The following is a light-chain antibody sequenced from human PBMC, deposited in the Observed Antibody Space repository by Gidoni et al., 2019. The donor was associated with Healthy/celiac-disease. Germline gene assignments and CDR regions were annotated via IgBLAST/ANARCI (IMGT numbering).Light chain of an antibody. Sequence: EIVMPPSPSTLSVSPGERATLSCRASQSVSSNLAWYKHKPGQAHRLLIYGASTRATGIPARFRGSGDGTEVTLTISRLQSEDFAVYYCQQYNNWPPERLTFGGGTKVESK. CDR3: QQYNNWPPERLT. CDR1: QSVSSN. V-gene: IGKV3-15*01. CDR2: GAS. J-gene: IGKJ4*01.